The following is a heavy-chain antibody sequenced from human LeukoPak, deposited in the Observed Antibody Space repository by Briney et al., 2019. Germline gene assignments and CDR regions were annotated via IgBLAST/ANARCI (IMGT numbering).Heavy chain of an antibody. D-gene: IGHD3-3*01. CDR3: ARDSPLDYGFWSGDIPTRGMDV. CDR2: IYTSGST. J-gene: IGHJ6*03. V-gene: IGHV4-4*07. CDR1: GGSISSYY. Sequence: SETLSLTCTVSGGSISSYYWSWIRQPAGKGLEWIGRIYTSGSTNYNPSLKSRVTMSVDTSKNQFSLKLSSVTAADTAVYYCARDSPLDYGFWSGDIPTRGMDVWGKGTTVTVSS.